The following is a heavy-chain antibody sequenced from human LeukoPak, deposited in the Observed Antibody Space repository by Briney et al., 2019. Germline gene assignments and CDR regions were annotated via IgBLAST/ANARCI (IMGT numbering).Heavy chain of an antibody. CDR1: GFTLSTYW. Sequence: GGSLRLSCAASGFTLSTYWMSWVRQAPGKGLEWVANIKQDGSEKYYVDSVKGRFTISRDNAKNSLYLQMNSLRAEDTAVYYCARDTPYYDILTGYFVYYFDYWGQGTLVTVSS. CDR3: ARDTPYYDILTGYFVYYFDY. V-gene: IGHV3-7*01. CDR2: IKQDGSEK. J-gene: IGHJ4*02. D-gene: IGHD3-9*01.